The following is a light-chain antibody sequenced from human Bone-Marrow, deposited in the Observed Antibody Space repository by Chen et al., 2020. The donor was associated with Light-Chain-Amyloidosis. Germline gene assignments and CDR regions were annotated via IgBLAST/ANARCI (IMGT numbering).Light chain of an antibody. J-gene: IGLJ3*02. CDR2: DDS. V-gene: IGLV3-21*02. CDR1: NIGSTS. CDR3: QVWDRSSDRPV. Sequence: SYVLTQPSSVSLAPGQTATNACGGNNIGSTSVHWYQQTPGQAPLLVVYDDSDRPSGIPERLSGSNSGNTATLTISRVEAGDEADYYCQVWDRSSDRPVFGGGTKLTVL.